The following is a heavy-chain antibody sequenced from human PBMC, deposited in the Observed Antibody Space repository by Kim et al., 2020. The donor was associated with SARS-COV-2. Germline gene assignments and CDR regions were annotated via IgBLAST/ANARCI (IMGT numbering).Heavy chain of an antibody. CDR3: AKYGLTGCTGGRCYTSFFYYGMDV. CDR1: GYKFTDYW. J-gene: IGHJ6*02. Sequence: GESLKISCKTSGYKFTDYWIGWVRQMPGKGLEWLGIIYPGDSDTKYNPSFQGQVSISADRTISTAYLQWSGLQVADTAIYYCAKYGLTGCTGGRCYTSFFYYGMDVWGQGTTVTVSS. D-gene: IGHD2-15*01. V-gene: IGHV5-51*01. CDR2: IYPGDSDT.